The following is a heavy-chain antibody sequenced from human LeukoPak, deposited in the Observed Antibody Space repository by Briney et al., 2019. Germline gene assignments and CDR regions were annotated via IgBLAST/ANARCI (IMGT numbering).Heavy chain of an antibody. V-gene: IGHV4-59*12. D-gene: IGHD5/OR15-5a*01. CDR1: GGSISTYY. CDR2: IYHSGST. J-gene: IGHJ4*02. Sequence: SETLSLTCTVSGGSISTYYWSWIRQPPGKGLEWIGYIYHSGSTYYNPSLKSRVTISVDRSKNQSSLKLSSVTAADTAVYYCASSVGSTWTIDYWGQGTLVTVSS. CDR3: ASSVGSTWTIDY.